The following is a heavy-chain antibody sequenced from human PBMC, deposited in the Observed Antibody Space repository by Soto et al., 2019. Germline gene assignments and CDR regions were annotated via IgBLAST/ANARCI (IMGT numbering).Heavy chain of an antibody. Sequence: SETLSLTCTVSGGSISSYYWSWIRQPPGKGLEWIGYIYYSGSTNYNPSLKSRVTISVDTSKNQFSLKLSSVTAAGTAVYYCARQNWNYVHLFDYWGQGTLVTVSS. CDR2: IYYSGST. J-gene: IGHJ4*02. D-gene: IGHD1-7*01. CDR3: ARQNWNYVHLFDY. CDR1: GGSISSYY. V-gene: IGHV4-59*01.